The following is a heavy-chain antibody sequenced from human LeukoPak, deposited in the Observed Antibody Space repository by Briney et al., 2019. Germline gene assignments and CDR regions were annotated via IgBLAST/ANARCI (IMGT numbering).Heavy chain of an antibody. CDR1: GGTFSSYA. V-gene: IGHV1-69*06. D-gene: IGHD1-7*01. CDR2: IIPIFGTA. CDR3: ARGITGTTSLDDAFDI. J-gene: IGHJ3*02. Sequence: SVKVSCKASGGTFSSYAISWVRQAPGQGLEWMGGIIPIFGTANYAQNFQGRVTITADKSTSTAYMELSSLRSEDTAVYYCARGITGTTSLDDAFDIWGQGTMVTVSS.